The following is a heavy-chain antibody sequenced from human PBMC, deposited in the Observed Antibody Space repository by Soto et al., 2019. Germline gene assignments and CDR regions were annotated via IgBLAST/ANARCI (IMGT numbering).Heavy chain of an antibody. CDR1: GFTFSSYA. D-gene: IGHD6-19*01. Sequence: GGSLRVSCAASGFTFSSYAMSWVRQAPGKGLEWVSAISGSGGSTYYADSVKGRFTISRDNSKNTLYLQMNSLRAEDTAVYYCAKDPSSGSQIYFDYWGQGTLVTVSS. CDR2: ISGSGGST. CDR3: AKDPSSGSQIYFDY. V-gene: IGHV3-23*01. J-gene: IGHJ4*02.